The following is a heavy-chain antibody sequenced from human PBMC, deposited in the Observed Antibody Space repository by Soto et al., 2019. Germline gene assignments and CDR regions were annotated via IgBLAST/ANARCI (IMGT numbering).Heavy chain of an antibody. J-gene: IGHJ3*02. CDR2: IYYIGST. D-gene: IGHD3-10*01. CDR1: GGSISSGGYY. CDR3: ARFYMVRGVMGAFDI. V-gene: IGHV4-31*03. Sequence: QVQLQESGPGLVKPSQTLSLTCTVSGGSISSGGYYWSWIRQHPGKGLEWIGYIYYIGSTYYNPSRKRRVSLAVATSKNQFSLKLSSVTAAAAAVYYCARFYMVRGVMGAFDIWGQGTMVTVSS.